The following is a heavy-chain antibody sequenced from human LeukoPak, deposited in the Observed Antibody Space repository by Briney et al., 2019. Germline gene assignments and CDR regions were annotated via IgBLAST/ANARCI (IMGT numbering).Heavy chain of an antibody. CDR1: GGTFSSYA. J-gene: IGHJ4*02. Sequence: GSSVKVSCKASGGTFSSYAISWVRQAPGQGLEWMGRIIPILGIANYAQKFQGRVTITADKSTSTAYMELSSLRSEDTAVYYCARSPSPVIAAAGTPSYWGQGTLVTVSS. D-gene: IGHD6-13*01. CDR2: IIPILGIA. CDR3: ARSPSPVIAAAGTPSY. V-gene: IGHV1-69*04.